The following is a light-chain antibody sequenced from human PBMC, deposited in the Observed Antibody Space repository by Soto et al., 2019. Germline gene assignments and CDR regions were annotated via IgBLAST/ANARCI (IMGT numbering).Light chain of an antibody. J-gene: IGLJ3*02. CDR2: EVS. CDR3: SSYTTSSPWV. V-gene: IGLV2-14*01. CDR1: SSDVGGYNY. Sequence: QSVLTQPASVSGSPGQSITISCTGTSSDVGGYNYVSWYQQHPGKAPKLIIYEVSNRPSGVSNRFSGSKSGNTASLTISGLQAEDESHYYCSSYTTSSPWVFGGGTQLTVL.